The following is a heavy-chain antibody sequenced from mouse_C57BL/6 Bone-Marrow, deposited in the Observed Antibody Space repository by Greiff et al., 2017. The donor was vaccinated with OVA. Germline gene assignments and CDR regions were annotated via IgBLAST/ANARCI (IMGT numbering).Heavy chain of an antibody. CDR3: ATYYSNWAWFAY. Sequence: QVQLQQPGAELVRPGSSVKLSCKASGYTFTSYWMDWVKQRPGQGLEWIGNIYPSDSGTHYNQKFKDKATLTVDKSSSTAYMQLSSLTSEDSAVYYCATYYSNWAWFAYWGQGTLVTVSA. CDR2: IYPSDSGT. J-gene: IGHJ3*01. D-gene: IGHD2-5*01. V-gene: IGHV1-61*01. CDR1: GYTFTSYW.